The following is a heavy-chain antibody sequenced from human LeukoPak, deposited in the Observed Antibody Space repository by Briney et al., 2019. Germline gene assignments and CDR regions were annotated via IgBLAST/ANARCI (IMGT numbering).Heavy chain of an antibody. CDR3: ARDVEYSSSSVYYYYYVDV. CDR1: GYTFTSYY. CDR2: INPSGGST. Sequence: ASVKVSCKASGYTFTSYYMHWVRQAPGQGLEWMGIINPSGGSTSYAQKFQGRVTMTRDMSTSTVYMELNSLRAEDTAVYYCARDVEYSSSSVYYYYYVDVWGKGTTVTVSS. D-gene: IGHD6-6*01. V-gene: IGHV1-46*01. J-gene: IGHJ6*03.